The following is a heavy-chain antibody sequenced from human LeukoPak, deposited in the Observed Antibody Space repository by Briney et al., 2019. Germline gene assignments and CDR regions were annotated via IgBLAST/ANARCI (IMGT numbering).Heavy chain of an antibody. CDR2: INHGGST. V-gene: IGHV4-34*01. D-gene: IGHD3-22*01. Sequence: PSETLSLTCAVYGGSFSGYYWSWIRQPPGKGLEWIGEINHGGSTNYNPSLKSRVTISVDTSKNQFSLKLSSVTAADTAVYYCARLHGLKNYYESSGYYDYWGQGTLVTVSS. J-gene: IGHJ4*02. CDR3: ARLHGLKNYYESSGYYDY. CDR1: GGSFSGYY.